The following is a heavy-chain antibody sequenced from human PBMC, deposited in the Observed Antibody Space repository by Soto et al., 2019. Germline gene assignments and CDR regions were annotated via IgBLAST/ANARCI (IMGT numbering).Heavy chain of an antibody. CDR3: TRDGDGRMTTNPYYYYGMDV. D-gene: IGHD2-21*02. CDR1: GGSISGYY. CDR2: VYYSGGA. V-gene: IGHV4-59*01. Sequence: PSETLSLTCTVSGGSISGYYWSWIRQPPGKXLEWIGNVYYSGGAKYNPSVKRRVSISVDTSKNQFSLNLSSVTAADTAVYYCTRDGDGRMTTNPYYYYGMDVWGPGITVTVFS. J-gene: IGHJ6*02.